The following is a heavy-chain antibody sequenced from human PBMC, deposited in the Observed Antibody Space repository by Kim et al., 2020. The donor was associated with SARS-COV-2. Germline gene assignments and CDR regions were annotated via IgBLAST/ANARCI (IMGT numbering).Heavy chain of an antibody. J-gene: IGHJ4*02. CDR1: GYSFSSYY. CDR3: AIDLDGSGRYGGY. CDR2: IHPRGGST. V-gene: IGHV1-46*01. D-gene: IGHD3-10*01. Sequence: ASVKVSCKASGYSFSSYYIHWVRQAPGQGLEWMGIIHPRGGSTTYAQKFQGGVTMTRDASTSTVYLELSSLRSEDTAVYYCAIDLDGSGRYGGYWGQGTLVTVSS.